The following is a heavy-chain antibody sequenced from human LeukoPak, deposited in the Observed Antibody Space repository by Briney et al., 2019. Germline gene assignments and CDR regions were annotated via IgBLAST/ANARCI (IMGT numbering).Heavy chain of an antibody. V-gene: IGHV3-74*01. CDR1: GFTFSSYW. CDR3: ATWIQLWSDFDY. CDR2: INSDGSST. D-gene: IGHD5-18*01. J-gene: IGHJ4*02. Sequence: GGSLRLSCAASGFTFSSYWMHWVRQAPGKGLVWVSRINSDGSSTSYADSVKGRFTISRDNAKNTLYLQMNSLRAEDTAVYYCATWIQLWSDFDYRGQGTLVTVSS.